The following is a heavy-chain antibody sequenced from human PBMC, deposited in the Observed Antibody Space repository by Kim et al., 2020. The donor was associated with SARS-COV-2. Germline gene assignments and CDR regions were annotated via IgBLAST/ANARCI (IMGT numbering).Heavy chain of an antibody. D-gene: IGHD6-13*01. CDR2: ISWNSGSI. Sequence: GGSLRLTCAASGFTFDDYAMHWVRQAPGKGLEWVSGISWNSGSIGYADSVKGRFTISRDNAKNSLYLQMNSLRAEDTALYYCAKDGLQQLVQWSGWFDPWGQGTLVTVSS. CDR1: GFTFDDYA. CDR3: AKDGLQQLVQWSGWFDP. V-gene: IGHV3-9*01. J-gene: IGHJ5*02.